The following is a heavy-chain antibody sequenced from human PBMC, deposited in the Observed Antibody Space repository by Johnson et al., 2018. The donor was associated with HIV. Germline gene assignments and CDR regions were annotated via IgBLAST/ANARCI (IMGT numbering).Heavy chain of an antibody. J-gene: IGHJ3*02. D-gene: IGHD3-22*01. Sequence: VQLVESGGGLVQPGGSLRLSCAASGFTFSSYAMHWVRQDPGKGLEWVAVISYDGSNKYYADSVKGRFTISRDNSKNTLFLQMNSLRAEDTAAYFCAKNHFDSSALEAFDIWGQGTMVTVSS. CDR3: AKNHFDSSALEAFDI. CDR1: GFTFSSYA. CDR2: ISYDGSNK. V-gene: IGHV3-30*18.